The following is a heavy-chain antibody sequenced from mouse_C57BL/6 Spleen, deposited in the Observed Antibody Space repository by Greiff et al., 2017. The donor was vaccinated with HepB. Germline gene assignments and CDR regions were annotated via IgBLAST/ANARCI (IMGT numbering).Heavy chain of an antibody. CDR1: GYAFSSYW. D-gene: IGHD2-5*01. V-gene: IGHV1-80*01. Sequence: VQLQQSGAELVKPGASVKISCKASGYAFSSYWMNWVKQRPGKGLEWIGQIYPGDGDTNYNGKFKGKATLTADKSSSTAYMQLSSLTSEDSAVYFCARDYSNGYYAMDYWGQGTSVTVSS. CDR2: IYPGDGDT. CDR3: ARDYSNGYYAMDY. J-gene: IGHJ4*01.